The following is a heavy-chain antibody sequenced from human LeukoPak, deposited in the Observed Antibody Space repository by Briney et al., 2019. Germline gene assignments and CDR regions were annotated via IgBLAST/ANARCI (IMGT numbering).Heavy chain of an antibody. D-gene: IGHD3-22*01. V-gene: IGHV4-59*12. J-gene: IGHJ4*02. CDR3: ARVPVYDSSGYPFDY. CDR1: DGSISSYY. CDR2: IYDSGST. Sequence: SETLSLTCTVSDGSISSYYWSWIRQPPGKGLEWIGHIYDSGSTNYNPSLKSRVTISVDTSKNQFSLKLSSLTAADTAMYYCARVPVYDSSGYPFDYWGQGTLVTVSS.